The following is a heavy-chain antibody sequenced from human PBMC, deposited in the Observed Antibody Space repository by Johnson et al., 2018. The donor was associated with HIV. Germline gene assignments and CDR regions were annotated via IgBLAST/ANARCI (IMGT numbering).Heavy chain of an antibody. J-gene: IGHJ3*02. Sequence: VQLVESGGGLVQPGRSLRLSCAASGFNFDDYAMHWVRQAPGKGLEWVSGINWNSGSIGYADSVKGRFTISRDNAKNSLYLQMNSLRAEDTALYYCAKVHSSSSLNGAFDIWGQGTMVTVSS. CDR2: INWNSGSI. CDR3: AKVHSSSSLNGAFDI. V-gene: IGHV3-9*01. D-gene: IGHD6-6*01. CDR1: GFNFDDYA.